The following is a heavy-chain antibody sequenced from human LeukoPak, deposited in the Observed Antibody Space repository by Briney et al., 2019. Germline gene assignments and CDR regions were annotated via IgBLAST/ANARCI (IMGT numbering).Heavy chain of an antibody. CDR1: GFTLSSFE. CDR3: ARPYSSGWP. D-gene: IGHD6-19*01. J-gene: IGHJ5*02. CDR2: IKEDGSEK. V-gene: IGHV3-7*01. Sequence: GGSLRLSCAASGFTLSSFEMNWVRQAPGKGLEWVANIKEDGSEKYYVDSVKGRFTISRDNAKNSLYLQMNSLRVEDTAVYYCARPYSSGWPWGQGTLVTVSS.